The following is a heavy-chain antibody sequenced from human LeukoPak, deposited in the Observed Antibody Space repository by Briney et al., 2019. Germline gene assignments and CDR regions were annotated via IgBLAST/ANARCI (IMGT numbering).Heavy chain of an antibody. CDR2: VYRSGST. CDR3: AREGVSVTNFEY. V-gene: IGHV4-4*02. J-gene: IGHJ4*02. Sequence: SGTLSLTCAVSGGSITSGNWWSWVRQSPGKGLQWIGEVYRSGSTNFNPSLKSRVTISVDTSKNQFSLKLSSVTAADTAVYYCAREGVSVTNFEYWSQGTLVTVS. D-gene: IGHD5/OR15-5a*01. CDR1: GGSITSGNW.